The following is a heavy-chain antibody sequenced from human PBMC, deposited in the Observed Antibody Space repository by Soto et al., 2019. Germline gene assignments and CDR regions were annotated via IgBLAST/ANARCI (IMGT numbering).Heavy chain of an antibody. J-gene: IGHJ4*02. Sequence: PGGSLRLSCAASGFTFSSYEMNWVRQAPGKGLEWVSYISSSGSTIYYADSVKGRFTISRDNAKNSLYLQMNSLRAEDTAVYYCASQCSSTSCYGRYFDYWGQGTLVTSPQ. CDR1: GFTFSSYE. D-gene: IGHD2-2*01. V-gene: IGHV3-48*03. CDR2: ISSSGSTI. CDR3: ASQCSSTSCYGRYFDY.